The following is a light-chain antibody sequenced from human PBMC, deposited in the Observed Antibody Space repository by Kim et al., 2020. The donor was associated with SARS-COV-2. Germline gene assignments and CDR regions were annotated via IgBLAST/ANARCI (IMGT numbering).Light chain of an antibody. J-gene: IGKJ2*02. V-gene: IGKV3-15*01. CDR2: GAS. Sequence: EVVMTQFPATLSVSPGERVTLSCRASESVSGSLAWYQQKPGQVPRLLIYGASSRATDTPARFSGSGSGTEFALTISTLQSEDFATYYCQQYNDWPHCTFGQGTKLEIK. CDR3: QQYNDWPHCT. CDR1: ESVSGS.